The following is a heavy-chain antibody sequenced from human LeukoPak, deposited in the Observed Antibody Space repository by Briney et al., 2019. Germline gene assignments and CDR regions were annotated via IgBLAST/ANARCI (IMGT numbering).Heavy chain of an antibody. D-gene: IGHD6-13*01. CDR3: ARDLWGQQRLSFDC. V-gene: IGHV3-11*05. CDR2: ISSSSRDT. CDR1: GFWCSDYY. Sequence: PRGSMRLSSAASGFWCSDYYVNWISQAPGKGLEWISYISSSSRDTKYADSVKGRFTISRDNAKNSLYLQMNSLRAEDTAVYYCARDLWGQQRLSFDCWGEATLVTVSS. J-gene: IGHJ4*02.